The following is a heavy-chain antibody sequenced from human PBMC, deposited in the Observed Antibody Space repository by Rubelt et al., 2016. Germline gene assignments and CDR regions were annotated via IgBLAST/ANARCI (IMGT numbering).Heavy chain of an antibody. D-gene: IGHD3-10*01. CDR3: ARVQRAGLLWDV. CDR1: GGSFSDYH. V-gene: IGHV4-34*01. Sequence: QVQLKQWGAGVLKPSETLSLTCAVYGGSFSDYHWSWIRQPPGKGLEWIGSIYYSGSTYYNPSLKSRVTISLDTSKNQFSLKLSSVTAADTAVYFCARVQRAGLLWDVWGHGTAVTVSS. CDR2: IYYSGST. J-gene: IGHJ6*02.